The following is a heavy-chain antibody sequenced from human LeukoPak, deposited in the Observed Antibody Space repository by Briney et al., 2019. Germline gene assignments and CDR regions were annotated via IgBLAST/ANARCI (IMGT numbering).Heavy chain of an antibody. CDR1: GGSISSRTYY. V-gene: IGHV4-39*01. CDR2: IYYSGST. CDR3: ARLVGAATDPFDY. D-gene: IGHD1-26*01. Sequence: SETLSLTCTVSGGSISSRTYYWGWIRQPPGKGLEWIASIYYSGSTYYNPSLKSRVTISLDTSKNQFSLKLSSVTAADTAVYYCARLVGAATDPFDYWGQETLVTVSS. J-gene: IGHJ4*02.